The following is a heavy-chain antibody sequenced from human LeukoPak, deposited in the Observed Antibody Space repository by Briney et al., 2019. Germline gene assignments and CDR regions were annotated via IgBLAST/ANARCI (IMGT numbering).Heavy chain of an antibody. CDR1: GGSISSSSYY. CDR3: ARNLGPRVTLPFDY. J-gene: IGHJ4*02. D-gene: IGHD5-18*01. V-gene: IGHV3-66*01. CDR2: ISASGGST. Sequence: ETLSLTCTVSGGSISSSSYYWGWVRQAPGKGLEWISAISASGGSTYYADSVKGRFTISRDNSKNTLYLQMGSLRAEDMAVYYCARNLGPRVTLPFDYWGQGTLVTVSS.